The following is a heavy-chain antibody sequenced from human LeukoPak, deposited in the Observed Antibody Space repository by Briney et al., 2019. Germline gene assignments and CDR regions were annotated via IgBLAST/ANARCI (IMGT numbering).Heavy chain of an antibody. D-gene: IGHD3-9*01. CDR1: GGSISSGGYY. CDR3: ARAARYFGFRPGDLNQDKHPFDY. J-gene: IGHJ4*02. V-gene: IGHV4-30-2*01. Sequence: SQTLSLTCTVSGGSISSGGYYWSWIRQPPGKGLEWIGYIYHSGSTYYNPSLKSRVTISVDTSKNQFSLKLSSVTAADTAVYYCARAARYFGFRPGDLNQDKHPFDYWGQGTLVTVSS. CDR2: IYHSGST.